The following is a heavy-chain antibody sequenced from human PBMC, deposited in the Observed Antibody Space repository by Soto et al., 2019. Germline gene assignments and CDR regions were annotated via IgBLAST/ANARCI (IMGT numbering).Heavy chain of an antibody. CDR3: ARDLSYDSSGYYYYYYGMDV. CDR2: INSDGSST. Sequence: PGGSLRLSCAASGFTFSSYWMHWVRQAPGKGLVWVSRINSDGSSTSYADSVKGRFTISRDNAKNTLYLQMNSLRAEDTAVYYCARDLSYDSSGYYYYYYGMDVWGQGTTVTV. V-gene: IGHV3-74*01. CDR1: GFTFSSYW. J-gene: IGHJ6*02. D-gene: IGHD3-22*01.